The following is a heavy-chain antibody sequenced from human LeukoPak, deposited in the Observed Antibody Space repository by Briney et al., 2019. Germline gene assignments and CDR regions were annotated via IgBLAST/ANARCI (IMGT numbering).Heavy chain of an antibody. D-gene: IGHD4/OR15-4a*01. J-gene: IGHJ4*02. Sequence: GGSLRLSRAASGFTLSGSAMHWVRQASGRGLEWVGRIRSKSNGDATEYAASVKGRFTISRDDSKNTAYLQLNRLKTEDTAVYYCARQMDPDYGDNKLFDYWGLGTLVTVSS. CDR3: ARQMDPDYGDNKLFDY. V-gene: IGHV3-73*01. CDR1: GFTLSGSA. CDR2: IRSKSNGDAT.